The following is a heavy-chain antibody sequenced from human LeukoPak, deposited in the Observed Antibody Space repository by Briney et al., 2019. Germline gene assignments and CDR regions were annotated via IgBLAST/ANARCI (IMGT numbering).Heavy chain of an antibody. CDR2: IQQDGSEK. CDR1: GFTFSTYW. D-gene: IGHD1-1*01. V-gene: IGHV3-7*01. Sequence: PGGSLRLSCAASGFTFSTYWMSWVRQAPGKGLEWVANIQQDGSEKYYVDSVEGRFTISRDNAKNLLYLQMDSLRVEDTAIYYCARDPRTVRIWGQGTLVTVSS. J-gene: IGHJ4*02. CDR3: ARDPRTVRI.